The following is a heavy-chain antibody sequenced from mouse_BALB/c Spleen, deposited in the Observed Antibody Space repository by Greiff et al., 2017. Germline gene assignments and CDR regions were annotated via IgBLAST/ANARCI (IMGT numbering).Heavy chain of an antibody. V-gene: IGHV1S22*01. CDR2: IYPGSGST. D-gene: IGHD2-3*01. Sequence: LQQPGSELVRPGASVKLSCKASGYTFTSYWMHWVKQRPGQGLEWIGNIYPGSGSTNYDEKFKSKATLTVDTSSSTAYMQLSSLTSEDSAVYYCTRYGYYGWFAYWGQGTLVTVSA. J-gene: IGHJ3*01. CDR1: GYTFTSYW. CDR3: TRYGYYGWFAY.